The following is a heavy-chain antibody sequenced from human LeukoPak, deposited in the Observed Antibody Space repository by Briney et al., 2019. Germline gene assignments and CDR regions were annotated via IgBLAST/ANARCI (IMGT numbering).Heavy chain of an antibody. CDR2: ISWNSATK. J-gene: IGHJ4*02. Sequence: PGRSLRLSCAASGFTFDAFAMHWVRQVPGEGLEWVSGISWNSATKYYADSVKGRFTISRDNAKNSLYMEMDSLRVEDTAFYYCTKDTDSAVAGTTVFYSWGQGTLVIVSS. CDR1: GFTFDAFA. D-gene: IGHD6-19*01. V-gene: IGHV3-9*01. CDR3: TKDTDSAVAGTTVFYS.